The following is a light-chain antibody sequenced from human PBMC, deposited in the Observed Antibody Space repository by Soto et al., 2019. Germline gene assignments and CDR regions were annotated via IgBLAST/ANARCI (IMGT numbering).Light chain of an antibody. CDR2: GNS. CDR1: SSNIGAGYD. CDR3: QSYDSSLSGHVV. J-gene: IGLJ2*01. V-gene: IGLV1-40*01. Sequence: QSVLTQPPSVSGAPGQRVTISCTGSSSNIGAGYDVHWYQQLPGTAPKLLIYGNSQRPSGVPDRFSGSKSGTSASLAITGLQAEDEADYYCQSYDSSLSGHVVFGGGTKLTVL.